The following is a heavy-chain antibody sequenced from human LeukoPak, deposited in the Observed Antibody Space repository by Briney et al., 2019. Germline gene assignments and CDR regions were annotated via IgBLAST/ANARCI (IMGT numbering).Heavy chain of an antibody. J-gene: IGHJ4*02. CDR1: GGSISSYY. D-gene: IGHD3-3*01. Sequence: SETLSLTCTVSGGSISSYYWSWIRQPPGKGLEWIGEINHSGSTNYNPSLKSRVTISVDTSKNQFSLKLSSVTAADTAVYYCARGQEYYDFWSGYRYYFDYWGQGTLVTVSS. CDR2: INHSGST. CDR3: ARGQEYYDFWSGYRYYFDY. V-gene: IGHV4-34*01.